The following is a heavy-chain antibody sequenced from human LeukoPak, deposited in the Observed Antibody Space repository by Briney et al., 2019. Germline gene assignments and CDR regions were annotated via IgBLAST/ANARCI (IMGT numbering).Heavy chain of an antibody. Sequence: SETLSLTCTVSGGSISSYYWSWVRQPPGKGLEWIGFVYYTGSTNYSLSLKSRVTISVDTSKNQFSLKLRSVTAADTAVYYCARISSSNWYNERGALDVWGQGTMVTVSS. J-gene: IGHJ3*01. CDR1: GGSISSYY. CDR2: VYYTGST. CDR3: ARISSSNWYNERGALDV. D-gene: IGHD6-13*01. V-gene: IGHV4-59*01.